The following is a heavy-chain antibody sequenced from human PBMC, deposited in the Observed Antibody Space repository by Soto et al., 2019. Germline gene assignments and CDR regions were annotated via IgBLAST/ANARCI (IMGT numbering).Heavy chain of an antibody. D-gene: IGHD3-10*01. CDR2: INHSGST. CDR3: ARGRSYYGSGSYYNKTHDY. Sequence: SETLSLTCAVYGGSFSGYYWSWIRQPPGKGLEWIGEINHSGSTNYNPSLKSRVTISVDTSKNQFSLKLGSVTAADTAVYYCARGRSYYGSGSYYNKTHDYWGQGTLVTVSS. V-gene: IGHV4-34*01. CDR1: GGSFSGYY. J-gene: IGHJ4*02.